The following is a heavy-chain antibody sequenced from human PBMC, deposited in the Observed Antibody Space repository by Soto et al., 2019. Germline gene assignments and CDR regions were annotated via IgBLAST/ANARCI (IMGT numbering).Heavy chain of an antibody. J-gene: IGHJ4*02. V-gene: IGHV3-23*01. CDR1: GFIFSNFA. CDR3: VVAAQPYYFDY. CDR2: IRQSGDRS. D-gene: IGHD2-15*01. Sequence: LRLSCAASGFIFSNFAMYWVRRAPGKGLEWVSSIRQSGDRSSYADSAKGRFTISRDNSKNTLYLQMNGLRLDDTAVYYCVVAAQPYYFDYWGQGTLVTVSS.